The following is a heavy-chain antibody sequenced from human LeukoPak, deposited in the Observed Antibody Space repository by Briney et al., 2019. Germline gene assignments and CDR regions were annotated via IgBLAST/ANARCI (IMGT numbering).Heavy chain of an antibody. J-gene: IGHJ5*02. Sequence: GGSLRLSCAASGFTFSSYSMNWVRQAPGKGLEWVSSISSSSSYIYYADSVKGRFTISRDNAKNSLYLQMNSLRAEDTAVYYCARGGGRSRDGYNLVPWGKGTLVTVSS. CDR1: GFTFSSYS. D-gene: IGHD5-24*01. CDR2: ISSSSSYI. CDR3: ARGGGRSRDGYNLVP. V-gene: IGHV3-21*01.